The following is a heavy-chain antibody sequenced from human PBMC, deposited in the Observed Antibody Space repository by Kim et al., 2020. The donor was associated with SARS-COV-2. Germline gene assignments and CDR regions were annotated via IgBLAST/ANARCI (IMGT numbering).Heavy chain of an antibody. CDR3: ASSVLRYFHWLSRGPYYFDY. V-gene: IGHV4-39*01. D-gene: IGHD3-9*01. CDR1: GGSISSSSYY. CDR2: IYYSGST. J-gene: IGHJ4*02. Sequence: SETLSLTCTVSGGSISSSSYYWGWIRQPPGKGLEWIGSIYYSGSTYYNPSLKSRVTISVDTSKNQFSLKLSSVTAADTAVYYCASSVLRYFHWLSRGPYYFDYWGQGTLVTVSS.